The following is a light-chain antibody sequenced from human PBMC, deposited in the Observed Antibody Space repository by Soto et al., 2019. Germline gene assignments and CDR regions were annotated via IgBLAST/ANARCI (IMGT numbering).Light chain of an antibody. J-gene: IGLJ1*01. Sequence: QSALTQPPSVSGSPGQSVTISCTGTSSDIGSYNHVCWYQQAPGTAPKLMIYEVSNRPSGVPDRFSGSKSGNTASLTISGLLAEDEADYYCNSYTSSSTYVFGPGTKLTVL. CDR1: SSDIGSYNH. CDR3: NSYTSSSTYV. CDR2: EVS. V-gene: IGLV2-18*02.